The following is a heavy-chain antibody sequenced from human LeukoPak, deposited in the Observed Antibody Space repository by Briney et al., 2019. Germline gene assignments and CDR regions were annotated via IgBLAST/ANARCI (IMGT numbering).Heavy chain of an antibody. V-gene: IGHV4-39*07. D-gene: IGHD3-10*01. CDR2: IYYSGST. Sequence: SETLSLTCTVSGGSISSSSYYWGWIRQPPGKGLEWIGSIYYSGSTYYNPSLKSRVTISVDTSKNQFSLKLSSVTAADTAVYYCARGPRSWFDPWGQGTLVTVSS. J-gene: IGHJ5*02. CDR3: ARGPRSWFDP. CDR1: GGSISSSSYY.